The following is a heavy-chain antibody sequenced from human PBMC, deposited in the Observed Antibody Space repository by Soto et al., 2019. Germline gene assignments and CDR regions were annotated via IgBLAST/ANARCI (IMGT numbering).Heavy chain of an antibody. Sequence: VASLKISCSGSGYSFTSYWIGWVRQMPWKGLEWMGIIYPGDSDTRYSPSFQGQVTISADKSISTAYLQWSSLKAWDTALYYCARLKGYCSSTSCYGWFDPWGQGTLVTVSS. CDR3: ARLKGYCSSTSCYGWFDP. J-gene: IGHJ5*02. CDR2: IYPGDSDT. V-gene: IGHV5-51*01. D-gene: IGHD2-2*01. CDR1: GYSFTSYW.